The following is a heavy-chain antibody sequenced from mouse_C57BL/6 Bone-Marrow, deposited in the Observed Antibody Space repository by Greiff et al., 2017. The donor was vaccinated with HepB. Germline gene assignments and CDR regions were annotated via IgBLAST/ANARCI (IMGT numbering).Heavy chain of an antibody. V-gene: IGHV14-4*01. CDR2: IDPENGDT. CDR1: GFNIKDDY. CDR3: TTPDAMDY. Sequence: VQLQQSGAELVRPGASVKLSCTASGFNIKDDYMHWVKQRPEQGLEWIGWIDPENGDTEYASKFQGKATITADTSSNTAYLQLSSLTSEDTAVYYCTTPDAMDYWGRGTAVTVTA. J-gene: IGHJ4*01.